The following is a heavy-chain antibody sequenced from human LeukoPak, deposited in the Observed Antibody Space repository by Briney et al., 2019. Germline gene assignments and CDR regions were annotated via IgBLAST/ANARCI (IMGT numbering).Heavy chain of an antibody. CDR3: ARGEILNDY. CDR2: ISTTSSTI. J-gene: IGHJ4*02. Sequence: PGGSLRLSCATSGFAFSTYSMNWVRQAPGKGLEWVSYISTTSSTIYYADSVKGRFTISRDTAKNSLYLQMNSLRDEDTAVYYCARGEILNDYWGQGTLVTVSS. CDR1: GFAFSTYS. D-gene: IGHD2/OR15-2a*01. V-gene: IGHV3-48*02.